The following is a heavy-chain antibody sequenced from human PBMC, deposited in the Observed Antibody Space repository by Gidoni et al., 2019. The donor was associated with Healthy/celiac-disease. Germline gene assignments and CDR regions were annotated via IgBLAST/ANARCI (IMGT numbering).Heavy chain of an antibody. J-gene: IGHJ6*02. V-gene: IGHV4-34*01. Sequence: QVQLQQWGAGLLKPSETLSLTCAVYGGSFSGYYWSWIRQPPGEGLEWIGEINDSGSTNYTPSLKGRVTISVDTSKNQFYLKLSSVTAADTAVYYCARGYVGTYYYCCMDVWGQGTTVTVSS. D-gene: IGHD2-8*01. CDR2: INDSGST. CDR3: ARGYVGTYYYCCMDV. CDR1: GGSFSGYY.